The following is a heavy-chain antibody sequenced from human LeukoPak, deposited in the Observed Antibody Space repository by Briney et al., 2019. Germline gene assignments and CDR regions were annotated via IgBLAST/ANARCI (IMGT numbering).Heavy chain of an antibody. V-gene: IGHV4-59*12. CDR1: GGSISSYY. D-gene: IGHD2-15*01. J-gene: IGHJ5*02. CDR3: ARGTVGYCSGGSCQGWFDP. Sequence: SETLSLTCTVSGGSISSYYWSWIRQPPGKGLEWIGYIYYSGNTNYNPSLKSRVTISVDTSNKFSLRLSSVTAADTAVYYCARGTVGYCSGGSCQGWFDPWGQGTLVTVSS. CDR2: IYYSGNT.